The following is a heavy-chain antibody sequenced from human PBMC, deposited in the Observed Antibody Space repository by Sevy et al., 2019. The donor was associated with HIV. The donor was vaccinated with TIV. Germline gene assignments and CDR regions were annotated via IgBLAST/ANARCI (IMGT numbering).Heavy chain of an antibody. V-gene: IGHV1-18*01. CDR2: ISPYTGNT. CDR3: ARDRQEGYFDY. CDR1: GYTFNIYG. J-gene: IGHJ4*02. Sequence: ASVKVSCKATGYTFNIYGISWVRQAPGQGLEWMGWISPYTGNTNYAQKLQGRVTMTTDTSTSTTYMDLRSLRSDDTAVYYWARDRQEGYFDYWGQGTLVTVSS.